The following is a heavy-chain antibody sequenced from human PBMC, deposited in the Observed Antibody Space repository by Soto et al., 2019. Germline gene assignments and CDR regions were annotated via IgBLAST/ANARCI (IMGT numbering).Heavy chain of an antibody. Sequence: SQTLSLTCAISGDSVSSDSASWSWIRQSPSRGLEWLGRTYYRSKWNNDYAVSVKSRIIINPDTSKNHFSLQLNSVTPEDMAVYDCARGSPTYGSGSYFRGDFDYWGQGIPVTVSS. CDR3: ARGSPTYGSGSYFRGDFDY. J-gene: IGHJ4*02. CDR1: GDSVSSDSAS. V-gene: IGHV6-1*01. D-gene: IGHD3-10*01. CDR2: TYYRSKWNN.